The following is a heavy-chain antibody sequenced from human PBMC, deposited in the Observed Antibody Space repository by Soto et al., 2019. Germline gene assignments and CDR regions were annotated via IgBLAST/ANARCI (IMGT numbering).Heavy chain of an antibody. CDR1: GFTFSSYG. V-gene: IGHV3-30*03. D-gene: IGHD3-22*01. CDR3: ARGGYYYDSSGYSPPHDY. CDR2: ISYDGSNK. Sequence: QVQLVESGGGVVQPGRSLRLSCAASGFTFSSYGMHWVRQAPGKGLEWVAVISYDGSNKYYADSVKGRFTISRDNSKNTLYLQMNSLRAEDTAVYYCARGGYYYDSSGYSPPHDYWGQGTLVTVSS. J-gene: IGHJ4*02.